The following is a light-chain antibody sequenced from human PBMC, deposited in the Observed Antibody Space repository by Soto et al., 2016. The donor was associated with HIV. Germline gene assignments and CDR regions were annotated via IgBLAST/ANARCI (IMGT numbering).Light chain of an antibody. CDR3: QVWDSSSDWV. CDR2: DDN. V-gene: IGLV3-21*03. CDR1: NIGSKS. J-gene: IGLJ3*02. Sequence: SYELTQPPSVSVAPGKTARITCGGNNIGSKSVHWYQQKPGQAPVLVVYDDNDRPSGIPERFSGSNSGNTATLTISRVEAGDEADYYCQVWDSSSDWVFGGGTKLTVL.